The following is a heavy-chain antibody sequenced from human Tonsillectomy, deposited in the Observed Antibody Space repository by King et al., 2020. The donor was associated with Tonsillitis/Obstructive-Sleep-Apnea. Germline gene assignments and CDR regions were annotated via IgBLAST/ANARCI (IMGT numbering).Heavy chain of an antibody. V-gene: IGHV5-10-1*01. CDR1: GYSFTNYW. Sequence: QLVQSGAEVKKPGESLRISCKGSGYSFTNYWITWVRQMPGKGLEWMGRIDPSDSYTNYSPSFHGHVTISADKSINTAYLQWSSMKASDTAMNCCARVDCSRASSYTENWLDPWGQGTLVTVPS. CDR2: IDPSDSYT. D-gene: IGHD2-2*02. CDR3: ARVDCSRASSYTENWLDP. J-gene: IGHJ5*02.